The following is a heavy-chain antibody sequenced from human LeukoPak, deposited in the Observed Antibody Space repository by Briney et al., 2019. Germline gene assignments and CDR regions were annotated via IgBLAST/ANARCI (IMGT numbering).Heavy chain of an antibody. CDR2: IYYSGST. J-gene: IGHJ5*02. D-gene: IGHD3-9*01. V-gene: IGHV4-59*08. Sequence: SETLSLTCTVSGGSISSYYWSWIRQPPGKGLEWIGYIYYSGSTNYNPSLKSRVTISVDTSKNQFSLKLSFVTAADTAVYYCARLNYDILTWGQGTLVTVSS. CDR3: ARLNYDILT. CDR1: GGSISSYY.